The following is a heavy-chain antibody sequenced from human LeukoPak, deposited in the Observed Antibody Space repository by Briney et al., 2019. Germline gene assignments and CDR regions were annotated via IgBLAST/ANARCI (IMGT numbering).Heavy chain of an antibody. CDR2: ISNDGTNK. CDR1: GFSFSDYG. Sequence: GGSLRLSCEASGFSFSDYGMHWVRQAPGKGLECVALISNDGTNKFYVDPVKGRFTISRDNSKNTLYLQMDSLGTEDTAVYYCARDWARGNSYYVDYWGQGTLVTVSS. CDR3: ARDWARGNSYYVDY. D-gene: IGHD4-23*01. V-gene: IGHV3-30*03. J-gene: IGHJ4*02.